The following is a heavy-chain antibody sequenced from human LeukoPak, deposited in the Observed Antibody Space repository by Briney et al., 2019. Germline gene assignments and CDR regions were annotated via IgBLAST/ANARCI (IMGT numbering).Heavy chain of an antibody. V-gene: IGHV3-30*18. J-gene: IGHJ5*02. Sequence: PAGSLRLSCAASGFTFSSYGMHWVRQAPGKGLEWVAVISYDGSNKYYADSVKGRFTISRDNSKNTLYLQMNSLRAEDTAVYYCAKDASSDSSWVFDPWGEGTLVTVSS. CDR2: ISYDGSNK. CDR1: GFTFSSYG. D-gene: IGHD6-13*01. CDR3: AKDASSDSSWVFDP.